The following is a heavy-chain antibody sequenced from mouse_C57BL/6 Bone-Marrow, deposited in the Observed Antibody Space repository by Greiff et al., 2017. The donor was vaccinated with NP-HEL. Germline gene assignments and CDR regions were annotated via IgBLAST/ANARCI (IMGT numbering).Heavy chain of an antibody. Sequence: EVKLMESGGGLVQPGGSLKLSCAASGFTFSDYYMYWVRQTPEKRLEWVAYISNGGGSTYYPDTVKGRFTISRDNAKNTLYLQMSRLKSEDTAMYYCARSYEYDGYYFDDWGQGTTLTVSS. CDR2: ISNGGGST. J-gene: IGHJ2*01. V-gene: IGHV5-12*01. CDR3: ARSYEYDGYYFDD. CDR1: GFTFSDYY. D-gene: IGHD2-4*01.